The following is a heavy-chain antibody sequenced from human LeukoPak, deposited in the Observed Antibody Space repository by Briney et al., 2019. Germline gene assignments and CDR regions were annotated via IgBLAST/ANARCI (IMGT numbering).Heavy chain of an antibody. CDR3: AKEIYAYGSHGFDY. V-gene: IGHV3-23*01. D-gene: IGHD3-10*01. CDR1: HFTFGYYA. J-gene: IGHJ4*02. Sequence: GSPRLACSGSHFTFGYYAIASVRQAPGEGRGWVLGIAGSGDYTYYAESVKSRFTIYRDNSKNTLYLQLSSLRVEDTAVYYCAKEIYAYGSHGFDYWGQGTLVTVSS. CDR2: IAGSGDYT.